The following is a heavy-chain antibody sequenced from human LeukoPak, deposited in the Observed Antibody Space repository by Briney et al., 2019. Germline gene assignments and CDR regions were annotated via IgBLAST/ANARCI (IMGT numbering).Heavy chain of an antibody. D-gene: IGHD3-10*01. CDR3: AKARYGSGSYYVFDY. V-gene: IGHV3-23*01. Sequence: QAGGSLRLSCAASGFTFSSYGMSWVRQAPGKGLEWVSGISGSGGSTYYADSVKGRFTISRDNSKNTLYLQMNSLRAEDTAVYYCAKARYGSGSYYVFDYWGQGTLVTVSS. CDR2: ISGSGGST. J-gene: IGHJ4*02. CDR1: GFTFSSYG.